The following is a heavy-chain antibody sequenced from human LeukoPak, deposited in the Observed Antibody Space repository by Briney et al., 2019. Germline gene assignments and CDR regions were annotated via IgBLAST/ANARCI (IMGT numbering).Heavy chain of an antibody. D-gene: IGHD4-17*01. J-gene: IGHJ4*02. CDR1: GFTFSNYW. CDR2: INPDGSTT. V-gene: IGHV3-74*03. Sequence: GGSLRLSCAPSGFTFSNYWMHWVRQAPGKGLVWVSRINPDGSTTTYADSVKGRFTISRDNAKNTLYLQMNSLRAEDTAVYYCARDETTVTSHFDYWGQGTLVTVSS. CDR3: ARDETTVTSHFDY.